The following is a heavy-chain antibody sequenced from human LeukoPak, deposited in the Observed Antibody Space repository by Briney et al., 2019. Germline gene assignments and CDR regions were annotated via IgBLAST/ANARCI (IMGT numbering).Heavy chain of an antibody. Sequence: SGTLSLTCAVSGGSISSSNWWSWVRQPPGKGLEWIGEIYHSGSTNYNPSLKSRVTISVDTSKNQFSLKLSSVTAADTAVYYCARFYDSSGYWKAIFDYWGQGTLVTVSS. J-gene: IGHJ4*02. V-gene: IGHV4-4*02. CDR3: ARFYDSSGYWKAIFDY. CDR2: IYHSGST. CDR1: GGSISSSNW. D-gene: IGHD3-22*01.